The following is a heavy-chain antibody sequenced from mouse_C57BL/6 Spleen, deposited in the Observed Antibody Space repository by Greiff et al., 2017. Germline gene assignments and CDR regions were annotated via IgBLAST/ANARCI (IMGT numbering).Heavy chain of an antibody. V-gene: IGHV1-19*01. CDR3: ARSGATVVGWYFDV. CDR1: GSTFTDYY. CDR2: VNPYNGGT. D-gene: IGHD1-1*01. J-gene: IGHJ1*03. Sequence: VQLQQSGPVLVKPWASVKMSCKASGSTFTDYYLNWVKQSHGKSLEWIGVVNPYNGGTSYNQKFKGKATLTVDKSYSTAYMELNSLTSEDAAVYYCARSGATVVGWYFDVWGTGTTVTVSS.